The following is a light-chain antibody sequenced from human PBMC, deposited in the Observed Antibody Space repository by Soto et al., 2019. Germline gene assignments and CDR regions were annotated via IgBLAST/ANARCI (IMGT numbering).Light chain of an antibody. Sequence: EIVMTQSPATLSVSPGERATLSCRASQSVSSNLAWYQQKPGQAPRILIYGASTRATGIPARFSGSGSGTDFTLTISSLQSEDFAIYYCQHYNNWPPWTFGQGTKVEIK. J-gene: IGKJ1*01. CDR1: QSVSSN. CDR3: QHYNNWPPWT. V-gene: IGKV3-15*01. CDR2: GAS.